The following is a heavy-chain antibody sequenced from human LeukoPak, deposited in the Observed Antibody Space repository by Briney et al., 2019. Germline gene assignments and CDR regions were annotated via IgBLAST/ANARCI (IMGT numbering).Heavy chain of an antibody. Sequence: ASVKVSCKASGYTFTGYDINWVRQATGQGLEWMGWMNPNSGNTGYTQRVQGRVTMTRNTSISTAYMELSSLRSEDTAIYYCARGYCSGGSCSHVFDIWGQGTMVTVSS. CDR2: MNPNSGNT. CDR1: GYTFTGYD. V-gene: IGHV1-8*01. J-gene: IGHJ3*02. CDR3: ARGYCSGGSCSHVFDI. D-gene: IGHD2-15*01.